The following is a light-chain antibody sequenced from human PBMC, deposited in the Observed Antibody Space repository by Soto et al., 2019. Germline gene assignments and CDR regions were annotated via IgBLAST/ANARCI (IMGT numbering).Light chain of an antibody. CDR3: SSYTSSSTRV. V-gene: IGLV2-14*01. J-gene: IGLJ2*01. CDR2: GVS. Sequence: QSALTQPASVSGSPGQSVTISCTGTSSDIGGYNYVSWYQQHPGKAPKLLIYGVSDRPSGVSTRFSGSRSGNTASLTISGLQPEDEADYYCSSYTSSSTRVFGGGTKLTVL. CDR1: SSDIGGYNY.